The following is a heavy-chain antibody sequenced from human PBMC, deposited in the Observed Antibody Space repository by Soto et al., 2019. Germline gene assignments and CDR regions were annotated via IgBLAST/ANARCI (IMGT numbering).Heavy chain of an antibody. CDR1: GDSISNDFYS. Sequence: PSETLSLTCIVSGDSISNDFYSWGWIRQPPGKGLEWIGYIYYTGSTNYNPSLKSRVTISVDTSKNQFSLKLSSVTAADTAVYYCARHVGGGYYGMDVWGQGTTVTVSS. V-gene: IGHV4-61*05. CDR3: ARHVGGGYYGMDV. CDR2: IYYTGST. J-gene: IGHJ6*02. D-gene: IGHD3-10*02.